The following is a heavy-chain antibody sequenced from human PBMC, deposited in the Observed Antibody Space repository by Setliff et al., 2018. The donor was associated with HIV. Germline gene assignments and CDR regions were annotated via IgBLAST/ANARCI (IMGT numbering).Heavy chain of an antibody. D-gene: IGHD3-10*01. J-gene: IGHJ6*04. V-gene: IGHV1-2*06. CDR1: GYTFTGYA. Sequence: ASVKVSCKASGYTFTGYAINWVRQAPGQGLEWMGRVNPNSGGTDYPQKFQARVTMTRDTSISTAYMELSSLTSEDTAVYYCARGKGVGGVVITGGLDVWGKGTTVTVSS. CDR3: ARGKGVGGVVITGGLDV. CDR2: VNPNSGGT.